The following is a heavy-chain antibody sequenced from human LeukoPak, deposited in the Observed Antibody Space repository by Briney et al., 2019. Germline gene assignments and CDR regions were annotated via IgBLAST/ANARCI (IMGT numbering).Heavy chain of an antibody. D-gene: IGHD3-10*01. CDR3: VRLRRNSDRSYYYDS. V-gene: IGHV3-21*01. CDR1: GLTFSDYS. J-gene: IGHJ5*01. Sequence: GGSLRLSCVASGLTFSDYSINWVRRAPGKGLEWVSSINPTSTSIYYADAVRGRFTISRDNAKSSLYLQMGSLRAEDTAVYYCVRLRRNSDRSYYYDSWGQGILVTVSS. CDR2: INPTSTSI.